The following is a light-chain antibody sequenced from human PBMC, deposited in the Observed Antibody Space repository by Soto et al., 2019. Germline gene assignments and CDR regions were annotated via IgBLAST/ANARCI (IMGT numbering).Light chain of an antibody. CDR3: SSYTSSSTHYA. CDR2: EVS. Sequence: QSALTQPASVSGSPGQSITISCTGTSSDVGGYNYVSWYQQHPGKAPKLMIYEVSNRPSGVSNRFSGSKSGNTASLTISGLQAEDEADYYCSSYTSSSTHYAFGTGTKVTVL. J-gene: IGLJ1*01. CDR1: SSDVGGYNY. V-gene: IGLV2-14*01.